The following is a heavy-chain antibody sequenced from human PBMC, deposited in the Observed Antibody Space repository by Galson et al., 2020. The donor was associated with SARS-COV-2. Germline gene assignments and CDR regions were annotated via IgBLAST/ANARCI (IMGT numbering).Heavy chain of an antibody. D-gene: IGHD2-15*01. J-gene: IGHJ4*02. CDR1: AFSLSNYA. CDR2: VSRDGRNK. Sequence: GGSLRLSCAASAFSLSNYAIQWVRQAPGKGLEWVAIVSRDGRNKYYADSVKGRFTISRDNSKNTVDLQMDSLTTNDTAVYYCARKEGDTCCDFWGQGTLFTVAA. V-gene: IGHV3-30*04. CDR3: ARKEGDTCCDF.